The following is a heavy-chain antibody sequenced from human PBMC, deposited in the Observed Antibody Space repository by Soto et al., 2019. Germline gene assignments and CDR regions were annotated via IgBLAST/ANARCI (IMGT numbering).Heavy chain of an antibody. V-gene: IGHV4-30-2*01. CDR2: IYHSGST. Sequence: SETLSLTCAVSGGSISSGGYSWSWIRQPPGKGLEWIGYIYHSGSTYYNPSLKSRVTISVDRSKNQFSLKLSSVTAADTAVYYCARGAQDYYDSSGYSGFDYWGQGTLVTVSS. D-gene: IGHD3-22*01. CDR3: ARGAQDYYDSSGYSGFDY. J-gene: IGHJ4*02. CDR1: GGSISSGGYS.